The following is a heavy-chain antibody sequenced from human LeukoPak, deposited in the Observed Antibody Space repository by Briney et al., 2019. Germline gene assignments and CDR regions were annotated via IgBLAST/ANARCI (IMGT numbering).Heavy chain of an antibody. D-gene: IGHD3-22*01. CDR1: GYTFTSYD. J-gene: IGHJ3*02. CDR2: MNPNSGNT. CDR3: ARVGTLLRTHDAFDI. Sequence: ASVKVSCKASGYTFTSYDINWVRQATGQGLEWMGWMNPNSGNTGYAQKFQGRVTITRNTSISTAYMELSSLRSEDTAVYYCARVGTLLRTHDAFDIWGQGTMVTVSS. V-gene: IGHV1-8*03.